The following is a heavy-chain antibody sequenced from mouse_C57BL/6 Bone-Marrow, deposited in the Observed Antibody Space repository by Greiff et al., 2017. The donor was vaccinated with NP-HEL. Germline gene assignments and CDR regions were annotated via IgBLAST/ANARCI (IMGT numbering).Heavy chain of an antibody. CDR1: GYTFTSYW. Sequence: QVQLKQPGAELVMPGASVKLSCKASGYTFTSYWMHWVKQRPGQGLEWIGEIDPSDSYTNYNQKFKGKSTLTVDKSSSTAYMQLSSLTSEDSADYYCARGGDYGPLDYGGQGTTLTVSA. J-gene: IGHJ2*01. CDR2: IDPSDSYT. CDR3: ARGGDYGPLDY. D-gene: IGHD2-4*01. V-gene: IGHV1-69*01.